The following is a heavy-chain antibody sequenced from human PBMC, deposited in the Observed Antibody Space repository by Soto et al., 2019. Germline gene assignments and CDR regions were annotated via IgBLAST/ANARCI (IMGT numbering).Heavy chain of an antibody. CDR2: MNPNSGNT. CDR1: GYTFTSYD. CDR3: AREKGSSGFDP. J-gene: IGHJ5*02. V-gene: IGHV1-8*01. D-gene: IGHD6-6*01. Sequence: QVQLVQSGAEVKKPGASVKVSCKASGYTFTSYDIKWVRQATGQGLEWMGWMNPNSGNTGYAQKFQGRVTMTRNTSINTASMELSRRRSEDTAVYYCAREKGSSGFDPWGQGTLVTVSS.